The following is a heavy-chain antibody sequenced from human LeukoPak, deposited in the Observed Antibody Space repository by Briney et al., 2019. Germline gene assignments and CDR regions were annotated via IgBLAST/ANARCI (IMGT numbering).Heavy chain of an antibody. CDR2: INQDGTEK. D-gene: IGHD3-10*01. V-gene: IGHV3-7*03. CDR3: AKDMGSGNSRLFDY. Sequence: GGSLRLSCAASGFSFSTYWMSWVRQAPGKGLEWVANINQDGTEKYYADSVKGRFTISRDNAKNSLYLQMNSLRAEDTALYYCAKDMGSGNSRLFDYWGQGTLVTVSS. J-gene: IGHJ4*02. CDR1: GFSFSTYW.